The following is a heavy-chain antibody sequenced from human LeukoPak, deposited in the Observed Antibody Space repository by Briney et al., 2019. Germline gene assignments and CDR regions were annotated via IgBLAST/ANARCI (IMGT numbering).Heavy chain of an antibody. CDR2: IIPIFGTA. D-gene: IGHD5-18*01. CDR1: GGTFSSYA. CDR3: ARGTTLVTNYFDY. Sequence: ASVKVSCKAPGGTFSSYAISWVRQAPGQGLKWMGGIIPIFGTANYAQKFQGRVTITADESTSTAYMELSSLRSEDTAVYYCARGTTLVTNYFDYWGQGTLVTVSS. V-gene: IGHV1-69*13. J-gene: IGHJ4*02.